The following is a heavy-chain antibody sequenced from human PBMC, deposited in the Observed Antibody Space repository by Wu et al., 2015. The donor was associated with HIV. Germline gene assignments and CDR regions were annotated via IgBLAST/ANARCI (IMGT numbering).Heavy chain of an antibody. Sequence: QVQLVQSGAEVKKPGASVKVSCKASGYTFTGYYMHWVRQAPGQGLEWMGWINPNSGGTNYAQKFQGRVTMTRDTSISTAYMELSRLRSDDTAVYYCARTITMVRGGSGNDAFDIWGQGTMVTVSS. CDR2: INPNSGGT. V-gene: IGHV1-2*02. CDR1: GYTFTGYY. D-gene: IGHD3-10*01. CDR3: ARTITMVRGGSGNDAFDI. J-gene: IGHJ3*02.